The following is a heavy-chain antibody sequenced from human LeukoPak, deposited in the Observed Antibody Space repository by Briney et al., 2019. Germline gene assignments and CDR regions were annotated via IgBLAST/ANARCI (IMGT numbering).Heavy chain of an antibody. D-gene: IGHD1-26*01. CDR1: GFTFRSYA. CDR2: ISGSGGST. J-gene: IGHJ4*02. Sequence: GGSLRLSCAASGFTFRSYAMSWVRQAPGKGLEWVSVISGSGGSTYYADSVKGRFTISRDNFKNTLYLQMNSLRAEDTAVYYCTRRAWELSEDYWGQGTLVTVSS. CDR3: TRRAWELSEDY. V-gene: IGHV3-23*01.